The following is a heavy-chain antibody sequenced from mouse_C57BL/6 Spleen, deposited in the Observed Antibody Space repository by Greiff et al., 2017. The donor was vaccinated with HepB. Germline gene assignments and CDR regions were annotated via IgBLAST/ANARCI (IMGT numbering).Heavy chain of an antibody. CDR2: IYPSDSET. CDR1: GYTFTSYW. V-gene: IGHV1-61*01. CDR3: ARSAGSSYAMDY. D-gene: IGHD1-1*01. Sequence: VKLQQPGAELVRPGSSVKLSCKASGYTFTSYWMDWVKQRPGQGLEWIGNIYPSDSETHYNQKFKDKATLTVDKSSSTAYMQLSSLTSEDSAVYYCARSAGSSYAMDYWGQGTSVTVSS. J-gene: IGHJ4*01.